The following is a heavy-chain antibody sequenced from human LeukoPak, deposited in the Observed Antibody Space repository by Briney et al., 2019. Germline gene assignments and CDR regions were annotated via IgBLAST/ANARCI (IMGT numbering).Heavy chain of an antibody. D-gene: IGHD4-17*01. CDR3: AREDGRDCGDYLSFDY. CDR2: IYYSGST. J-gene: IGHJ4*02. Sequence: SETLSLTCTVSGGSVSSGSYYWSWIRQPPGKGLEWIGYIYYSGSTNYNPSLKSRVTISVDTSKNQFSLKLSSVTAADTAVYYCAREDGRDCGDYLSFDYWGQGTLVTVSS. CDR1: GGSVSSGSYY. V-gene: IGHV4-61*01.